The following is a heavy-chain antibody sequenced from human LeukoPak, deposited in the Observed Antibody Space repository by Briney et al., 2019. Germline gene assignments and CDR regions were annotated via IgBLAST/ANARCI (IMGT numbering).Heavy chain of an antibody. J-gene: IGHJ4*02. D-gene: IGHD5-12*01. CDR2: IYYSGST. Sequence: SETLSLTCTVSGGSISSYYWSWIRQPPGKGLEWIGYIYYSGSTNYNPSLKSRVTISVDTSKNQSSLKLSSVTAADTAVYYCARWSTEGYVSYFDYWGQGTLVTVSS. CDR3: ARWSTEGYVSYFDY. CDR1: GGSISSYY. V-gene: IGHV4-59*01.